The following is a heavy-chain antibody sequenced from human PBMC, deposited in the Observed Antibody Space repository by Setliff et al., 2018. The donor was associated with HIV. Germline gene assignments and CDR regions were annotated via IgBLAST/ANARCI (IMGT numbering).Heavy chain of an antibody. CDR3: AKHMVRGAITGEAFDV. CDR2: VYPGDSDT. D-gene: IGHD3-10*01. J-gene: IGHJ3*01. CDR1: GYSFSNYW. V-gene: IGHV5-51*01. Sequence: PGESLKISCQTSGYSFSNYWIGWVRQVPGKGLEWMGIVYPGDSDTRYSPSFQGQVTISAGKSISTAYLQWTSLKASDTAMYYCAKHMVRGAITGEAFDVWGQGTLVTVSS.